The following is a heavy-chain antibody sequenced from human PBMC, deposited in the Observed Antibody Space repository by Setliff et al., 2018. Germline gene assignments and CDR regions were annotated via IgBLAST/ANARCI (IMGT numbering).Heavy chain of an antibody. D-gene: IGHD2-15*01. CDR2: ISPYSGKT. CDR3: ARGRGPDIVVTIPGDY. CDR1: GYAFTNYY. Sequence: ASVKVSCKASGYAFTNYYIHWVRQAPGQGLEWVGWISPYSGKTDYAQKFQGRVIMTIDSSTTTAYMELKNLRSDDTAVYFCARGRGPDIVVTIPGDYWGQGTQVTVSS. V-gene: IGHV1-18*01. J-gene: IGHJ4*02.